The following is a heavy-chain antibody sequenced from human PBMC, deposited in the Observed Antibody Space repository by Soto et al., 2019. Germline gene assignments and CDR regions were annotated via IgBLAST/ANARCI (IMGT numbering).Heavy chain of an antibody. CDR3: ATEDGLYGDYGNYYYFGMDV. J-gene: IGHJ6*02. D-gene: IGHD4-17*01. CDR2: INAGNGNT. CDR1: GYTFTSYA. Sequence: QVQLVQSGAEVKKPGASVKVSCKASGYTFTSYAMHWVRQAPGQRLEWMGWINAGNGNTKYSQKFQGRVTITRDTAASTAHMELSSLRSEDTAVYYCATEDGLYGDYGNYYYFGMDVWGQGTTVTVSS. V-gene: IGHV1-3*01.